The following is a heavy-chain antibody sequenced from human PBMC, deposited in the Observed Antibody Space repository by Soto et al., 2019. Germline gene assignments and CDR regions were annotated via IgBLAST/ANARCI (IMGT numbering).Heavy chain of an antibody. CDR1: GFTFSSYA. J-gene: IGHJ5*02. CDR3: ATDLPGELLPTCFGP. Sequence: GGSLRLSCAASGFTFSSYAMIWVRQAPGKGLEWVSVISGGGSSTYYVDSVKGRFTISRDNSKNTLYLQMNSLRVEDTALYYCATDLPGELLPTCFGPRGQGTLVTGSS. CDR2: ISGGGSST. V-gene: IGHV3-23*01. D-gene: IGHD1-26*01.